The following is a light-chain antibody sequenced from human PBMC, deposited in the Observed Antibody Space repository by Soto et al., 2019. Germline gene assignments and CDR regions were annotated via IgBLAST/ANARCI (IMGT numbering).Light chain of an antibody. Sequence: QSVLTQPPSVSGYPGQSVTISCTGTSGDVGTYNRVSWYQQPPGTAPKLMIYEVTNRPSGVPDRFSGSKSGNTASLTISGLQDEDQADYYCSSYTSSTNVVFGGGTQLTVL. CDR2: EVT. CDR3: SSYTSSTNVV. J-gene: IGLJ2*01. V-gene: IGLV2-18*02. CDR1: SGDVGTYNR.